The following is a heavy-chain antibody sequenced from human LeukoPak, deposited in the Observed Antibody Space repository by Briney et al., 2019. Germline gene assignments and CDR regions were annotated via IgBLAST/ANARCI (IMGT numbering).Heavy chain of an antibody. CDR3: ARHKWYCSSSSCYTFDY. V-gene: IGHV4-38-2*01. CDR1: GYSISSGYY. D-gene: IGHD2-2*02. CDR2: IHHSGST. Sequence: PSETLSLTCGVSGYSISSGYYWGWIWQPPGKGLEWIGSIHHSGSTYYNPSLKSRVTISVDTSKNQFSLKLSSVTAADTAVYYCARHKWYCSSSSCYTFDYWGQGALVTVSS. J-gene: IGHJ4*02.